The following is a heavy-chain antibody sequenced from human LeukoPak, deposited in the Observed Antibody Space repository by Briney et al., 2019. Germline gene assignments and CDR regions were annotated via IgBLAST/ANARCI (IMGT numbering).Heavy chain of an antibody. CDR1: GYTFTSYA. D-gene: IGHD6-13*01. Sequence: GASVKVSCKASGYTFTSYAMSWVRQAPGQGLEWMGGIIPIFGTANYAQKFQGRVTITTDESTSTAYMELSSLRSEDTAVYYCARGIFGYSSSSRYFDLWGRGTLVTVSS. CDR3: ARGIFGYSSSSRYFDL. J-gene: IGHJ2*01. V-gene: IGHV1-69*05. CDR2: IIPIFGTA.